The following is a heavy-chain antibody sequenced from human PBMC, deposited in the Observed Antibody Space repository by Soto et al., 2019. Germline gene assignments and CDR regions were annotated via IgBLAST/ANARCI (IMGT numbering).Heavy chain of an antibody. Sequence: GTSAKLSCKARGYTFTCRCLWWVRQSPGQGLEWMGWISAYNGNRNYAQKLQGRVTMTTDTSTSTAYMELRSLRSDDTAVYYCARGEITMVRGVIMWLRYYFDYWGQGTLVTVSS. CDR2: ISAYNGNR. J-gene: IGHJ4*02. CDR1: GYTFTCRC. CDR3: ARGEITMVRGVIMWLRYYFDY. D-gene: IGHD3-10*01. V-gene: IGHV1-18*01.